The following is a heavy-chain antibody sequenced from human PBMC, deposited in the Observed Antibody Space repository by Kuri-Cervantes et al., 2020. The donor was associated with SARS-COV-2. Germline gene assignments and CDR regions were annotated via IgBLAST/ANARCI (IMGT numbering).Heavy chain of an antibody. D-gene: IGHD6-13*01. V-gene: IGHV1-2*02. J-gene: IGHJ3*02. CDR3: ARDSATSRSAFAI. CDR2: INPNSGGT. Sequence: ASVKVSCKASGYTFTGYYMHWVRQAPGQGLEWMGWINPNSGGTNYAQKFQGRVTMTRDTSISTAYMELSRLRSDYTAVYYCARDSATSRSAFAIWGQGTMVTVSS. CDR1: GYTFTGYY.